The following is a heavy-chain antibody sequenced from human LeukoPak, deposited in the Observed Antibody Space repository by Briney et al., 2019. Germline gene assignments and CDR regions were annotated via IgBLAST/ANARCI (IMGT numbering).Heavy chain of an antibody. Sequence: PGGSLRLSCAAPGFTFSSYATSWVRQAPGKGLEWVSGISGSGGSTYYADSVKGRFTISRDNSANTLYLQMNSLRAEDTALYYCAKHSGSYFIYYVDSWGQGTLVTVSS. D-gene: IGHD1-26*01. CDR1: GFTFSSYA. J-gene: IGHJ4*02. CDR2: ISGSGGST. V-gene: IGHV3-23*01. CDR3: AKHSGSYFIYYVDS.